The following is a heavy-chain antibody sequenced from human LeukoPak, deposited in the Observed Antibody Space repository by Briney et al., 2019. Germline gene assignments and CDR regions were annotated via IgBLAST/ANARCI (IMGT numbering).Heavy chain of an antibody. CDR2: IYPGDSDT. D-gene: IGHD3-10*01. J-gene: IGHJ3*02. V-gene: IGHV5-51*01. CDR3: ARLLGQYGSGSYFSAFDI. CDR1: GYSFSRYW. Sequence: GESLKISCKNSGYSFSRYWIGWVRQMPGKGLEWMGVIYPGDSDTKYSPSFQGQVTISADKSISTAYLQWSSLKASDTAMYYCARLLGQYGSGSYFSAFDIWGQGTLVTVSS.